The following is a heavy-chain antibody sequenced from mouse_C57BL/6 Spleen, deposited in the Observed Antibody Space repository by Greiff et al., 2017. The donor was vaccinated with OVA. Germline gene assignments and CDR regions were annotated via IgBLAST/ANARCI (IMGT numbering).Heavy chain of an antibody. D-gene: IGHD2-2*01. CDR2: IDPSDSYT. V-gene: IGHV1-69*01. Sequence: VQLQQPGAELVMPGASVKLSCKASGYTFTSYWMHWVKQRPGQGLEWIGEIDPSDSYTNYNQKFKGKSTLTVDKSSSTAYMQLSSLTSEDSAVYYCARSGYYGYDAWFAYWGQGTLVTVSA. CDR3: ARSGYYGYDAWFAY. J-gene: IGHJ3*01. CDR1: GYTFTSYW.